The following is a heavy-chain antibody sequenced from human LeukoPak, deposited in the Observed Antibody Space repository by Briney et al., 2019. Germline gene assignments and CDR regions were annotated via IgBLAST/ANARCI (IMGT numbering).Heavy chain of an antibody. CDR2: ISGSGGST. CDR3: AKDFDGSTWFGRNYMDV. V-gene: IGHV3-23*01. CDR1: GFTFSSYA. Sequence: GGSLRLSCAASGFTFSSYAMCWVRQAPGKGLEWVSGISGSGGSTYYLDSVKGRFTISRDNSKNTLYLQMNSLRAEDTAVYYCAKDFDGSTWFGRNYMDVWGKGTTVTVSS. J-gene: IGHJ6*03. D-gene: IGHD6-13*01.